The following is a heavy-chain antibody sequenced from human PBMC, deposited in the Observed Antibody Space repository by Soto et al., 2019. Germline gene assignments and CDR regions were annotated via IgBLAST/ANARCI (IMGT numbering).Heavy chain of an antibody. J-gene: IGHJ4*02. D-gene: IGHD5-12*01. CDR2: IWYDGSNK. Sequence: QVQLVESGGGVVQPGRSLRLSCAASGFTFSSYGMHWVRQAPGKGLEWVAGIWYDGSNKYYADSVKGRFTISRDNSKNTLYLQMNSLRAEDTAVYYCARAASSGFLDYWGQGTLVTVSS. CDR3: ARAASSGFLDY. CDR1: GFTFSSYG. V-gene: IGHV3-33*01.